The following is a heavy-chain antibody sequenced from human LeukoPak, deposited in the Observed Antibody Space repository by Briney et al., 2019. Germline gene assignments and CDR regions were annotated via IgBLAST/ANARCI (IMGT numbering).Heavy chain of an antibody. J-gene: IGHJ6*03. CDR1: GFTFSNYS. Sequence: PGGSLRLSCSASGFTFSNYSMSWVRQAPGKGLEWVSALDGDGTTTYYADSVKGRFTISRDNSKNTLFLQMNSLRGEDTAVYYCAKKGGNNDLDYSYMDVWGKGTTVTVSS. V-gene: IGHV3-23*01. CDR3: AKKGGNNDLDYSYMDV. CDR2: LDGDGTTT. D-gene: IGHD4-23*01.